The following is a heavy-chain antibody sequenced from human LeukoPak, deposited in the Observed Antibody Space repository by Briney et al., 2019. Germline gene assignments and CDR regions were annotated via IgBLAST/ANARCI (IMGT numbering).Heavy chain of an antibody. CDR2: IKQEGSEK. CDR1: GFTFSSYW. Sequence: GGSLRLSCAASGFTFSSYWMHWVRQAPGKGLERVANIKQEGSEKYYVDSVKGRFTISRDNAKNSLSLQMNSLRAEDTAVYYCAGATARGEDYYYYYMDVWGKGTTVTVSS. CDR3: AGATARGEDYYYYYMDV. V-gene: IGHV3-7*01. D-gene: IGHD3-16*01. J-gene: IGHJ6*03.